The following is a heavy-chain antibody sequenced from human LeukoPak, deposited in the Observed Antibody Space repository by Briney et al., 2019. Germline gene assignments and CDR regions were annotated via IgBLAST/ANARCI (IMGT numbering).Heavy chain of an antibody. CDR3: ARDSSSWPDY. CDR1: GFTFSDYY. D-gene: IGHD6-13*01. J-gene: IGHJ4*02. Sequence: GGSLRPSCAASGFTFSDYYMNWIRQAPGKGLEWISYISSSGSAIYYADSVKGRFTISRDNAKNSLYLQMNSLRAEDTAVYYCARDSSSWPDYWGQGTLVTVSS. CDR2: ISSSGSAI. V-gene: IGHV3-11*01.